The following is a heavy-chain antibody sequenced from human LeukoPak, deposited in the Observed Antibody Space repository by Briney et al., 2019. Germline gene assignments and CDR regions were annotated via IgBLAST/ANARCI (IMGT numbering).Heavy chain of an antibody. D-gene: IGHD3-10*01. J-gene: IGHJ4*02. CDR1: GFTFSSYS. CDR3: ARVVLWFGEFFV. V-gene: IGHV3-48*01. Sequence: PGGSLRLSCAASGFTFSSYSMNWVRQAPRTGLEWVSYISSSSSTIYYADSVNGRFTISRDNAKTSLYLQMNSLRAEDTAVDYCARVVLWFGEFFVWGQGTLVTVSS. CDR2: ISSSSSTI.